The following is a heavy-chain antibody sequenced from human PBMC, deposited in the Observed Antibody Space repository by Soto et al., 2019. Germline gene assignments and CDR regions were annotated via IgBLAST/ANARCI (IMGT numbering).Heavy chain of an antibody. CDR3: ARDRGGLVTAIRGYFDY. CDR2: ISYDGSNK. CDR1: GFTFSSYA. J-gene: IGHJ4*02. D-gene: IGHD2-21*02. V-gene: IGHV3-30-3*01. Sequence: QVQLVESGGGVVQPGRSLRLSCAASGFTFSSYAMHWVRQAPGKGLEWVAVISYDGSNKYYADSVKGRFTISRDNSKNTLYLQMNSLRAEDRAVYYCARDRGGLVTAIRGYFDYWGQGTLVTVSS.